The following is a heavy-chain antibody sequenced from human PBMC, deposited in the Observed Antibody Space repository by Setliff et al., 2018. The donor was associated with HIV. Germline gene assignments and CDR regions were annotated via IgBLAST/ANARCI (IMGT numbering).Heavy chain of an antibody. D-gene: IGHD6-6*01. CDR1: GGSFSGFY. CDR2: INYSGKT. J-gene: IGHJ4*02. Sequence: PSETLSLTCGISGGSFSGFYWAWIRQPPGKGLEWIGEINYSGKTNKNPSLKSRVTIYADTPRTQFSLNLISVTAADTAVYYCARATYGSRAGTGLYFDSWGQGALVTVSS. V-gene: IGHV4-34*01. CDR3: ARATYGSRAGTGLYFDS.